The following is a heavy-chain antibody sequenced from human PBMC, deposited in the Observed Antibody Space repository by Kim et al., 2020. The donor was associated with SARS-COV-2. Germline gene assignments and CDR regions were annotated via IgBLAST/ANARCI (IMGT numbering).Heavy chain of an antibody. V-gene: IGHV4-59*01. CDR3: ARVVYSSGWYGGSGYFDY. CDR1: GGSISSYY. J-gene: IGHJ4*02. Sequence: SETLSLTCTVSGGSISSYYWSWIRQPPGKGLEWIGYIYYSGSTNYNPSLKSRVTISVDTSKNQFSLKLSSVTAADTAVYYCARVVYSSGWYGGSGYFDYWGQVTLPTVSS. D-gene: IGHD6-19*01. CDR2: IYYSGST.